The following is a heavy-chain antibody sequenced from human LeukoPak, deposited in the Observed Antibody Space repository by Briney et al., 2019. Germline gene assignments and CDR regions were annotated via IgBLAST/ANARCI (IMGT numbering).Heavy chain of an antibody. CDR3: ARDEGYTYGHPLDY. D-gene: IGHD5-18*01. Sequence: GSLRLSCAASGFTFSSYAMHWVRQAPGKGLEWVAVISYDGSNKYYADSVKGRFTISRDNSKNTLYLQMNSLRAEDTSVYFCARDEGYTYGHPLDYWGQGTLVTVSS. V-gene: IGHV3-30-3*01. J-gene: IGHJ4*02. CDR1: GFTFSSYA. CDR2: ISYDGSNK.